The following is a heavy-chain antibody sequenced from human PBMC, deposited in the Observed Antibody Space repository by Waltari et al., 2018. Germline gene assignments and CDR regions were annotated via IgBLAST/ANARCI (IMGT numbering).Heavy chain of an antibody. CDR2: ISYDGSNK. CDR3: ARDSPFQTTVTTYYFDY. V-gene: IGHV3-30-3*01. D-gene: IGHD4-4*01. Sequence: QVQLVESGGGVVQPGRSLRLSCAASGFTFSSYAMHWVRPAPGKGLEWVAVISYDGSNKYYADSVKGRFTISRDNSKNTLYLQMNSLRAEDTAVYYCARDSPFQTTVTTYYFDYWGQGTLVTVSS. J-gene: IGHJ4*02. CDR1: GFTFSSYA.